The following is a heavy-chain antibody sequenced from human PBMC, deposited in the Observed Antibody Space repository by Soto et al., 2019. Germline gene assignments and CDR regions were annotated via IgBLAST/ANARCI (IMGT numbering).Heavy chain of an antibody. CDR1: GGSISSYY. D-gene: IGHD1-20*01. Sequence: PSETLSFTCTVSGGSISSYYWSWIWQPPGKGLEWIGYIYYSGITNYNPSLKSRVTISVDTSKNQFSLKLGSVTAADTAVYYCARYKSNYYYGMDVWGQGTTVTVSS. J-gene: IGHJ6*02. CDR2: IYYSGIT. CDR3: ARYKSNYYYGMDV. V-gene: IGHV4-59*01.